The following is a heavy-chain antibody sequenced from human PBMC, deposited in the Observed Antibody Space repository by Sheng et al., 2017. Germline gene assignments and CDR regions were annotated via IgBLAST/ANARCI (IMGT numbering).Heavy chain of an antibody. CDR2: ISYDRSNK. J-gene: IGHJ4*02. D-gene: IGHD3-22*01. CDR3: ARDGLFFAWTADTTGYYVDY. Sequence: QVQLVESGGGVVQPGRSLRLSCAASGFTFSSYAMHWVRQAPGKGLEWVALISYDRSNKYYTDSVKGRFTISRDNSKNTLYLQMNSLRAEDTAVYYCARDGLFFAWTADTTGYYVDYWGQGTLVTVSS. CDR1: GFTFSSYA. V-gene: IGHV3-30*04.